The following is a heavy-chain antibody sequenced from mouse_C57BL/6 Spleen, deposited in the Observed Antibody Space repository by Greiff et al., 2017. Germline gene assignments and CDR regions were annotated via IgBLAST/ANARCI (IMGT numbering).Heavy chain of an antibody. J-gene: IGHJ4*01. CDR1: GYTFTDYE. D-gene: IGHD2-1*01. V-gene: IGHV1-15*01. Sequence: VKLMESGAELVRPGASVTLSCKASGYTFTDYEMHWVKQTPVHGLEWIGSIDPETGGTAYNQKFKGKAILTADKSSSTAYMELRSLTSEDSAVYDCTRKGGRGNYVYAMDYWGQGTSVTVSS. CDR2: IDPETGGT. CDR3: TRKGGRGNYVYAMDY.